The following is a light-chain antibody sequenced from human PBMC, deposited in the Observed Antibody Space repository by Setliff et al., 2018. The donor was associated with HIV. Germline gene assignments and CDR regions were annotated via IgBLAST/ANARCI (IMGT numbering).Light chain of an antibody. Sequence: QSVLTQPASVSGSPGQSITISCTGTSNDVGRYDLVSWYQQHPGKAPKLMIYEVSNRPSGVSNRFSGSKSDNTASLTISGLQAEDEADYYCSASRPSRTLVVFGTGTKVTVL. CDR2: EVS. V-gene: IGLV2-14*02. CDR1: SNDVGRYDL. J-gene: IGLJ1*01. CDR3: SASRPSRTLVV.